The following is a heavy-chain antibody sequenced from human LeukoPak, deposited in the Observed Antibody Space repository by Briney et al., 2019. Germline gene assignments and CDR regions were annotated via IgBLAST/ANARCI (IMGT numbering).Heavy chain of an antibody. D-gene: IGHD3-3*01. CDR3: AKDGDDALEWLFDY. J-gene: IGHJ4*02. CDR2: FSVSGTST. Sequence: GGSLRLSCAPSVVTFRTYGVSWVREAPGEGVEWVSAFSVSGTSTYYADSVKGRFTISRGNSKKTLYLQMNRPRAENTAVYYCAKDGDDALEWLFDYWGQGTLVTVSS. CDR1: VVTFRTYG. V-gene: IGHV3-23*01.